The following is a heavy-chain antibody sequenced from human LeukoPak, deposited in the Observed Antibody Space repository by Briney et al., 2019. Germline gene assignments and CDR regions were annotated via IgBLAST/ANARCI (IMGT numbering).Heavy chain of an antibody. D-gene: IGHD2-8*01. CDR3: ATDNDGMLDY. CDR1: GYTFTDYY. J-gene: IGHJ4*02. Sequence: ASVKVSCKASGYTFTDYYIHWVRRAPGQGLERMGWVDSRSGITKCTQKFQGRVTMTRDTSINTVYVDLSGLTFDDTAVYYCATDNDGMLDYSGQGTLVTVSS. V-gene: IGHV1-2*02. CDR2: VDSRSGIT.